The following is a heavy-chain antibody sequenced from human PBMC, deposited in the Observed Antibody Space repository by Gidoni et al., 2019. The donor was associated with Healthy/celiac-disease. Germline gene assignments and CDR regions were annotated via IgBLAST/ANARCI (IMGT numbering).Heavy chain of an antibody. D-gene: IGHD4-17*01. J-gene: IGHJ6*02. CDR2: ISSSSSYT. V-gene: IGHV3-11*05. CDR3: ARDRAPDYGDYYYYYGMDV. Sequence: QVQLVESGGGLVKPGGSLRLSCAASGFTFSDSYISWIRQAPGKGLEWVSYISSSSSYTNYADSVKGRFTISRDNAKNSLYLQMNSLRAEDTAVYYCARDRAPDYGDYYYYYGMDVWGQGTTVTVSS. CDR1: GFTFSDSY.